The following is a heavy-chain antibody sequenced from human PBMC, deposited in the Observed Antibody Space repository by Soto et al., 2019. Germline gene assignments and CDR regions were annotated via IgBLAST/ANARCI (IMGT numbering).Heavy chain of an antibody. Sequence: DSLTISCKGSGYSFTSYWIGLVRQMPGKGLEWMGIIYPGDSDTRYSPSFQGQVTISADKSISTAYLQWSSLKASDTAMYYCARRPENNYYYYGMDVWGQGTTVTVSS. CDR3: ARRPENNYYYYGMDV. V-gene: IGHV5-51*01. CDR1: GYSFTSYW. CDR2: IYPGDSDT. J-gene: IGHJ6*02.